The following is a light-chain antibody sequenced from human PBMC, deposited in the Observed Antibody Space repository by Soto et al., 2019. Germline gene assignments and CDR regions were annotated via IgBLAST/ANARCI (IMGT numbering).Light chain of an antibody. V-gene: IGKV1-5*03. CDR1: QSISSW. Sequence: DIQMTQSPSTLSASVGDRVTITCRASQSISSWLAWYQHKPGKAPKLLIYKASSLESGVPSRFSGSGSGTEFTLTISTLQPEEFASYYCRQYNSHSWTFGQETKVEMK. CDR2: KAS. CDR3: RQYNSHSWT. J-gene: IGKJ1*01.